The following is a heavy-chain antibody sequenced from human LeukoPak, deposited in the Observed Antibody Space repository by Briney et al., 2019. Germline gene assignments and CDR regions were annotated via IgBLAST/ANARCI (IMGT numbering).Heavy chain of an antibody. Sequence: GGSLRLSCAASGFTFSGYWMSWVRQAPGKGLEWVANIKQDGGEKYYVDSVKGRFTISRDNAKNSLYLQMDSLRAEDTAMYYCARLTTVTTFDSWGQGTLVTVSS. CDR1: GFTFSGYW. CDR3: ARLTTVTTFDS. V-gene: IGHV3-7*01. CDR2: IKQDGGEK. J-gene: IGHJ5*01. D-gene: IGHD4-17*01.